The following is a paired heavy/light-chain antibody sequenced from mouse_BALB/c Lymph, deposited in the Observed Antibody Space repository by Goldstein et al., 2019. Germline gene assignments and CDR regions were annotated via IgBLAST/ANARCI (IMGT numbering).Light chain of an antibody. CDR3: QNDHSYPWT. J-gene: IGKJ1*01. CDR1: QSLLNSGNQKNY. Sequence: DIVMTQSPSSLSVSAGEKVTMSCKSSQSLLNSGNQKNYLAWYQQKPGQPPKLLIYGASTRESGVPDRFTGSGSGTDFTLTISSVQAEDLAVYYCQNDHSYPWTFGGGTKLEIK. V-gene: IGKV8-28*01. CDR2: GAS.
Heavy chain of an antibody. D-gene: IGHD4-1*01. CDR3: ARLEELGRGFSY. Sequence: EVMLVESGGGLVKPGGSLKLSCAASGFTFSTYAMSWVRQTPEKRLEWVATIISGASYTYYPDSVKGRFTISRDNAKNTLYLQMSSLRSEDTAMYYCARLEELGRGFSYWGQGTLVTVSA. J-gene: IGHJ3*01. CDR2: IISGASYT. CDR1: GFTFSTYA. V-gene: IGHV5-9-1*01.